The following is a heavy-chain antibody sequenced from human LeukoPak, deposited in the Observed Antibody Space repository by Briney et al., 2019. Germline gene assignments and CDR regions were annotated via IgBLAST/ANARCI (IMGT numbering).Heavy chain of an antibody. D-gene: IGHD5-12*01. CDR2: FSYDGTSK. V-gene: IGHV3-30*07. J-gene: IGHJ4*02. CDR1: GFTFSFYA. Sequence: PGGSLRLSCAASGFTFSFYAIHWVRQGPGKGLEWVTLFSYDGTSKYYADSVRGRFTISRDNSKNTLYLQMNSLRADDSAVYYCARGKGSESGYDYFLDYWGQGTLVTVSS. CDR3: ARGKGSESGYDYFLDY.